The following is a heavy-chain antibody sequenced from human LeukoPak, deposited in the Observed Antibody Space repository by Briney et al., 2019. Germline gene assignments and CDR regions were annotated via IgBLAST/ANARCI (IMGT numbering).Heavy chain of an antibody. V-gene: IGHV4-59*01. CDR3: ARGPTATSLYYFDY. CDR1: GGSISSDY. J-gene: IGHJ4*02. D-gene: IGHD4-17*01. CDR2: INYSGST. Sequence: SETLSLTCTVSGGSISSDYWSWIRQPPGKGLEWIGYINYSGSTNYNPSLKSRVTISVDTSKSQFSLKLSSVTAADTAVYYCARGPTATSLYYFDYWGQGTLVTVSS.